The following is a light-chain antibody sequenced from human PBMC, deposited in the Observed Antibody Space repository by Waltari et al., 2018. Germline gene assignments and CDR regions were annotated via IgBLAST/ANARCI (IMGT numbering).Light chain of an antibody. J-gene: IGKJ5*01. CDR2: DAF. CDR1: QGINSA. CDR3: QQFSAFPIT. Sequence: AIQLTQSPSSLSASVGDRVTITCRASQGINSALAWYQQKPGKAPKLLIYDAFNLQSGVPSRFSGSGSGTDFTLTISSLQPDDFATYFCQQFSAFPITFGQGTRLEIK. V-gene: IGKV1-13*02.